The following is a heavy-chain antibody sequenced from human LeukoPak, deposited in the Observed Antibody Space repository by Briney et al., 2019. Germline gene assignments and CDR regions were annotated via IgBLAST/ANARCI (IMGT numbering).Heavy chain of an antibody. CDR1: GGTFSSYA. V-gene: IGHV1-69*13. CDR2: IIPIFGTA. CDR3: AREVVVVAAHFDY. D-gene: IGHD2-15*01. Sequence: LVKVSCTASGGTFSSYAISWVRQAPGQGLEWMGGIIPIFGTANYAQKFQGRVTITADESTSTAYMELSSPRSEDTAVYYCAREVVVVAAHFDYWGQGTLVTVSS. J-gene: IGHJ4*02.